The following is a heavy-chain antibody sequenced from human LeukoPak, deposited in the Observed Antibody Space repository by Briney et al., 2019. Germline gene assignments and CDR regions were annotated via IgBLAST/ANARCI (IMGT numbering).Heavy chain of an antibody. CDR1: GYTFTSYG. J-gene: IGHJ5*02. V-gene: IGHV1-18*01. Sequence: ASVKVSCKASGYTFTSYGISWVRQAPGQGLEWMGWISAYNGNTNYAQKLQGRVTMTTDTSTSTAYMELRSLRSDDTAVYYCARDIRIRSGLAAIAHWFDPWGQGTLVTVSS. D-gene: IGHD2-15*01. CDR3: ARDIRIRSGLAAIAHWFDP. CDR2: ISAYNGNT.